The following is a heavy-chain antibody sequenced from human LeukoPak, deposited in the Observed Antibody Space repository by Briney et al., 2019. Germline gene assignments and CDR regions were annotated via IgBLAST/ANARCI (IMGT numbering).Heavy chain of an antibody. CDR1: GGSISSYY. V-gene: IGHV4-59*01. J-gene: IGHJ4*02. CDR3: AKYGDSRTYFDY. CDR2: IYYSGST. D-gene: IGHD4-17*01. Sequence: SETLSLTCTVSGGSISSYYWSWIRQPPGKGLEWIGYIYYSGSTNYNPSHKSRVTISVDTSKNQFSLKLSSVTAADTAVYYCAKYGDSRTYFDYWGQGTLVTVSS.